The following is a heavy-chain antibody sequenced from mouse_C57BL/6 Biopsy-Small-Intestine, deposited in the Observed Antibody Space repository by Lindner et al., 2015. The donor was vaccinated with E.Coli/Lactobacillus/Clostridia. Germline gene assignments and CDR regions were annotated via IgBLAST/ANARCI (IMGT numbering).Heavy chain of an antibody. Sequence: VQLQESGGGLVQPGGSLSLSCAASGFTFTDYYMSWVRQPPGKALEWLGFIRNKANGYTTEYSASVKGRFTISRDNSQSILYLQMNALRAEDSATYYCARPSNYSNYGAMDYWGQGTSVTVSS. V-gene: IGHV7-3*01. D-gene: IGHD2-5*01. CDR3: ARPSNYSNYGAMDY. CDR2: IRNKANGYTT. J-gene: IGHJ4*01. CDR1: GFTFTDYY.